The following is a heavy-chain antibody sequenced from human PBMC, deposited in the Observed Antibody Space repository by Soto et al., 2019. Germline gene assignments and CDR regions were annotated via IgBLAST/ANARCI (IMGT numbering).Heavy chain of an antibody. V-gene: IGHV4-59*01. CDR2: IYYSGST. Sequence: QVQLQESGPGLVKPSETLSLTCTVSGGSISSYYWSWIRQPPGKGLEWIGYIYYSGSTNYNPSLKSRVTISVDTSKNQFSLKLSSVTAADTAVYYCARDTPTYYYDSSGYSSTHHIYGMDVWGQGTTVTVSS. CDR3: ARDTPTYYYDSSGYSSTHHIYGMDV. D-gene: IGHD3-22*01. CDR1: GGSISSYY. J-gene: IGHJ6*02.